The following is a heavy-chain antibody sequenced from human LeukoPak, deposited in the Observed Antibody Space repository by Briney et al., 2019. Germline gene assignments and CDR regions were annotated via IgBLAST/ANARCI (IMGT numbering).Heavy chain of an antibody. CDR2: VYYNGNT. D-gene: IGHD3-22*01. CDR3: ARLFSEKYSYDSRGYHRAFDM. J-gene: IGHJ3*02. Sequence: SETVPLTCTVSGDSLSRSNYFWVWLRQPPGKERAGIGNVYYNGNTYYNPSLQRRVTISVRTSKNQLSLKETSVTAADPPAYFWARLFSEKYSYDSRGYHRAFDMWGQGTMVTVSS. V-gene: IGHV4-39*01. CDR1: GDSLSRSNYF.